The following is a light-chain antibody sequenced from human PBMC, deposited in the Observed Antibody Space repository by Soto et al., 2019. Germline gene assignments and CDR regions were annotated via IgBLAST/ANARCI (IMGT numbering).Light chain of an antibody. V-gene: IGKV3-11*01. J-gene: IGKJ3*01. CDR1: QSVSSY. CDR3: QERSNGGGT. CDR2: DAS. Sequence: EIVLTQSPATLSLSPGERATLSCRASQSVSSYLAWYQQKPGQAPRLLIYDASNRATGIPARFSGSGSGTDFTLTISSLEHEDFAVSYCQERSNGGGTFGPGTKVDIK.